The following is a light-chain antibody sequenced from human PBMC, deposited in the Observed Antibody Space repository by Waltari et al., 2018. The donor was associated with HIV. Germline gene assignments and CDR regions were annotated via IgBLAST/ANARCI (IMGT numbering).Light chain of an antibody. CDR1: GSNIGGHH. CDR2: RNN. V-gene: IGLV1-44*01. J-gene: IGLJ2*01. CDR3: AAWDDSLNGPV. Sequence: QSVLPQSPSASGTPGQRVTISCSRRGSNIGGHHVHWYQQVPGTAPKLLIYRNNRRPSGVPDRFSGSKSGASASLAISGLQSEDEADYYCAAWDDSLNGPVFGGGTRLTVL.